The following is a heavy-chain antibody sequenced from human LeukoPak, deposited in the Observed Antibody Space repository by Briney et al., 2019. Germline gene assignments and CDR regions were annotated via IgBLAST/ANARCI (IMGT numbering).Heavy chain of an antibody. CDR1: GGSISTYY. V-gene: IGHV4-59*01. J-gene: IGHJ3*02. Sequence: SVTVSLTCTVSGGSISTYYWSWLRQPPGKGLEWIGYSDDNLGTHYNPSLKSRVPISVDTSKNQFSLKLRSVTAADTAVYYCARVGSDAFDIWGQGTMATLSS. CDR2: SDDNLGT. CDR3: ARVGSDAFDI.